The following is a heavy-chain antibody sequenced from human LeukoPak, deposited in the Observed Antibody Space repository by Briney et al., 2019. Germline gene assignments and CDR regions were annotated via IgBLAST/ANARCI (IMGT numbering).Heavy chain of an antibody. CDR1: GGSISSGGYY. CDR2: IYDSGST. D-gene: IGHD3-3*01. CDR3: ARWAQHITIFGAVIQHSDYYMDV. V-gene: IGHV4-31*03. J-gene: IGHJ6*03. Sequence: SETLSLTCTVSGGSISSGGYYWSWIRQHPGKGLEWIGYIYDSGSTYYNPSLKSRVTISVDTSKNQFSLKLSSVTAADTAVYYCARWAQHITIFGAVIQHSDYYMDVWGKGTTVTVSS.